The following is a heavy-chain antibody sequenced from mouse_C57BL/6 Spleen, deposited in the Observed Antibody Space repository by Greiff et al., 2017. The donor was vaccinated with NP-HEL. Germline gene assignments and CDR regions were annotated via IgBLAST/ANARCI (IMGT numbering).Heavy chain of an antibody. CDR3: ARWGIYDYDDPSWFAY. V-gene: IGHV1-64*01. D-gene: IGHD2-4*01. Sequence: VQLQQPGAELVKPGASVKLSCKASGYTFTSYWMHWVKQSPGQGLEWIGMIHPNSGSTNYNEKFKSKATLTVDKSSSTAYMQLSSLTSEDSAVYYCARWGIYDYDDPSWFAYWGQGTLVTVSA. CDR1: GYTFTSYW. CDR2: IHPNSGST. J-gene: IGHJ3*01.